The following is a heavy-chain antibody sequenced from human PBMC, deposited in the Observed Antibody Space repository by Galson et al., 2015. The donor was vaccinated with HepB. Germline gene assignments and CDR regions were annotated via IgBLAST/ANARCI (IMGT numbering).Heavy chain of an antibody. CDR2: INPNSGGT. J-gene: IGHJ4*02. Sequence: SVKVSCKASGYTFTGYYMHWVRQAPGQGLEWMGRINPNSGGTNYAQKFQGRVTMTRDTSISTAYMELSRLRSDDTAVYYCASDMEWLVPSLDYWGQGTLVTVSS. CDR3: ASDMEWLVPSLDY. V-gene: IGHV1-2*06. CDR1: GYTFTGYY. D-gene: IGHD6-19*01.